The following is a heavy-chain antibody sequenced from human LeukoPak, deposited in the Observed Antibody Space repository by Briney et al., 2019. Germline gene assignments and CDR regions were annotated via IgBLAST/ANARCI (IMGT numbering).Heavy chain of an antibody. Sequence: PGGSMRLSCAASGFTFSSYAMSWVRQAPGKGLEWVSAISGSGGSTYYADSVKGRFTISRDNSKNTLYLQMNSLRAEDTAVYYCAKDLRYCSSTSCYWGQGTLVTVSS. CDR1: GFTFSSYA. V-gene: IGHV3-23*01. J-gene: IGHJ4*02. D-gene: IGHD2-2*01. CDR2: ISGSGGST. CDR3: AKDLRYCSSTSCY.